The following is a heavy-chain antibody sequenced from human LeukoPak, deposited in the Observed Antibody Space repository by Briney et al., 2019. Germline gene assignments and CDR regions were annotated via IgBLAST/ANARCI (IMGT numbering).Heavy chain of an antibody. CDR3: ASGSNGDYAY. V-gene: IGHV3-21*01. CDR2: ISSSSSYI. CDR1: GFTFSSYS. J-gene: IGHJ4*02. D-gene: IGHD4-17*01. Sequence: GGSLRLSCAASGFTFSSYSMNWVRQAQGKGLEWVSSISSSSSYIYYADSVKGRFTISRDNAKNSLYLQMNSLRAEDTAVYYCASGSNGDYAYWGQGTLVTVSS.